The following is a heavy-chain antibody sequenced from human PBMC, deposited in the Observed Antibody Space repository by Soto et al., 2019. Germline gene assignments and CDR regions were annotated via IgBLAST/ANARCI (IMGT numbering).Heavy chain of an antibody. J-gene: IGHJ6*02. D-gene: IGHD6-13*01. CDR1: GYTFTSYA. Sequence: ASVKFSCKASGYTFTSYAMHWVRQAPGQRLEWMGWINAGNGNTKYSQKFQGRVTITRDTSASTAYMELSSLRSEDTAVYYCAREGSSSWYHDGMDVWGQGTTVTVSS. V-gene: IGHV1-3*01. CDR3: AREGSSSWYHDGMDV. CDR2: INAGNGNT.